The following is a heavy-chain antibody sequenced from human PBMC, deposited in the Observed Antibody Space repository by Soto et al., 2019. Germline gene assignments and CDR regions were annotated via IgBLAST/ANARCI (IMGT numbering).Heavy chain of an antibody. V-gene: IGHV3-21*01. CDR2: ISSSSSYI. J-gene: IGHJ5*02. CDR1: GFTFSSYS. D-gene: IGHD3-3*01. Sequence: EVQLVESGGGLVKPGGSLRLSCAASGFTFSSYSMNWVRQAPGKGLEWVSSISSSSSYIYYADSVKGRFTISRDNAKNSLYLQMNSLRAEDTAVYYCAREVTGPITIFGVVIPRQNSWFDPWGQGTLVTVSS. CDR3: AREVTGPITIFGVVIPRQNSWFDP.